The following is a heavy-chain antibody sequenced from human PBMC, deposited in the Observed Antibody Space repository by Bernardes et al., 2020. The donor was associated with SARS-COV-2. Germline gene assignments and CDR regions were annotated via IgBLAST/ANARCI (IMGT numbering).Heavy chain of an antibody. J-gene: IGHJ5*02. D-gene: IGHD3-16*01. CDR2: IYTSGST. V-gene: IGHV4-4*07. Sequence: SETLSLTCTVSGGSISSYYWSWLRQPAGKGLEWIGRIYTSGSTNYNPSLKSRVTMSVDTSKNQSSLKLSSVTAADTAVYYCARGGSSTRRTPRTWCDPWGEGTPFTVSP. CDR3: ARGGSSTRRTPRTWCDP. CDR1: GGSISSYY.